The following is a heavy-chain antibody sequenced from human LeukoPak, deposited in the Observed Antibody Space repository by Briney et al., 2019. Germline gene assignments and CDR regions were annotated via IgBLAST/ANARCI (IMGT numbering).Heavy chain of an antibody. D-gene: IGHD2-2*01. Sequence: GGSLRLSCAASGFTFSSYAMHWVRQAPGKGLEWVAVISYDGSNKYYADSVKGRFTIFRDNSKNTLYLQVNSLRAEDTAVYYCARGMWSVPAASSLDYYYYGMDVWGQGTTVTVSS. CDR3: ARGMWSVPAASSLDYYYYGMDV. J-gene: IGHJ6*02. CDR2: ISYDGSNK. CDR1: GFTFSSYA. V-gene: IGHV3-30-3*01.